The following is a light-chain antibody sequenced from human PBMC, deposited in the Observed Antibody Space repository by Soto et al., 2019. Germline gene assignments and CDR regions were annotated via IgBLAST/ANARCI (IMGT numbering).Light chain of an antibody. CDR3: SSYTGTSDLIL. V-gene: IGLV2-14*01. CDR2: EVS. J-gene: IGLJ2*01. CDR1: SSDVGGYDY. Sequence: QSVVTQPASVSGSPGQSITISCTGTSSDVGGYDYVSWYQQYPGKAPRLIIYEVSNRPSGVSNRFSGSKSGNTASLTISGVRAEDEGDYCCSSYTGTSDLILFGGGTKLTVL.